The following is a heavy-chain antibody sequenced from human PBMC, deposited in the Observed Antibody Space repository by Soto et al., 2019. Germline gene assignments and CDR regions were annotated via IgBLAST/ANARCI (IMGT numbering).Heavy chain of an antibody. Sequence: ASVKVSYKASGYTFTSYGISWVRQAPGQGLEWMGWISAYNGNTNYAQKLQGRVTMTTDTSTSTAYMELRSLRSDDTAVYYCARGYSSSWSDRRRFDDWGRGTLVTVSS. CDR1: GYTFTSYG. V-gene: IGHV1-18*01. CDR2: ISAYNGNT. D-gene: IGHD6-13*01. J-gene: IGHJ4*02. CDR3: ARGYSSSWSDRRRFDD.